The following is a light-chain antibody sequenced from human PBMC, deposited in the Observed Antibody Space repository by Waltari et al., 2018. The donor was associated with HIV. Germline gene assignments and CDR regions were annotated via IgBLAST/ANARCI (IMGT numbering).Light chain of an antibody. Sequence: DIVMTQSPESLAVSLGERATINCKSSQSLLYGVNGKHYLAWYQQRPGKSPKLLIYWASARESGVPARFSGSGSGTDFTLTINNVQSEDVAVYYCQQYFGTPLTFGGGTRV. CDR2: WAS. CDR3: QQYFGTPLT. J-gene: IGKJ4*01. V-gene: IGKV4-1*01. CDR1: QSLLYGVNGKHY.